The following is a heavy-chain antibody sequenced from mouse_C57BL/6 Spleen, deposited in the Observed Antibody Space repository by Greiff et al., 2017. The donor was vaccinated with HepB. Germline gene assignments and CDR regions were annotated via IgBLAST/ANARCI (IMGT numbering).Heavy chain of an antibody. D-gene: IGHD1-1*01. CDR3: ARITTVVAGRDY. V-gene: IGHV1-55*01. J-gene: IGHJ2*01. CDR1: GYTFTSYW. Sequence: QLQQPGAELVKPGASVKMSCKASGYTFTSYWITWVKQRPGQGLEWIGDIYPGSGSTNYNEKFKSKATLTVDTSSSTAYMQLSSLTSEDSAVYYCARITTVVAGRDYWGQGTTLTVSS. CDR2: IYPGSGST.